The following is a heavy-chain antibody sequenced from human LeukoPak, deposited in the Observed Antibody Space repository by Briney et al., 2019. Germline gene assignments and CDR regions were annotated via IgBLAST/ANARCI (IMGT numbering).Heavy chain of an antibody. J-gene: IGHJ6*02. Sequence: GGSLRLSCITSGFTFGDHAMSWVRQAPGKGLDWVGFIRGKGYGGTTEYAASVKGRFTISRDDSKSIAYLQMNSLKSEDTAVYYCTRGPTGRWLYYGMDVWGQRTTDIVSS. CDR2: IRGKGYGGTT. V-gene: IGHV3-49*04. D-gene: IGHD5-24*01. CDR3: TRGPTGRWLYYGMDV. CDR1: GFTFGDHA.